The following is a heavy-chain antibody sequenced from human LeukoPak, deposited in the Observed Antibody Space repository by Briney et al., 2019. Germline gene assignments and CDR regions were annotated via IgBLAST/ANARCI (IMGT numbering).Heavy chain of an antibody. CDR3: AKDPVAGSNVEAFDI. D-gene: IGHD6-19*01. V-gene: IGHV3-23*01. Sequence: GGSLRLSCAASGFTFSSYAMSWVRQAPGKGLEWVSVISGSAGSTYYADSVKGRFTISRDNSKNTLYLQMNSLRAEDTAVYYCAKDPVAGSNVEAFDIWGQGTMVTVSS. CDR2: ISGSAGST. CDR1: GFTFSSYA. J-gene: IGHJ3*02.